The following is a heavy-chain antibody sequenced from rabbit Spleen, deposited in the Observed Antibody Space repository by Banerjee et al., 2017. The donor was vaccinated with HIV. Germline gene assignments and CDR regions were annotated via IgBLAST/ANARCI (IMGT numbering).Heavy chain of an antibody. D-gene: IGHD8-1*01. CDR3: ARDTASSFSSYGMDL. CDR1: GFDLSSSYY. CDR2: IGTGSGST. J-gene: IGHJ6*01. V-gene: IGHV1S45*01. Sequence: QEQLVESGGGLVQPEGSLTLTCTASGFDLSSSYYICWVRQAPGKGLEWIGCIGTGSGSTYYASWAKGRFTVSKTSSTTLTLQVTSLTAADTATYFCARDTASSFSSYGMDLWGQGTLVTVS.